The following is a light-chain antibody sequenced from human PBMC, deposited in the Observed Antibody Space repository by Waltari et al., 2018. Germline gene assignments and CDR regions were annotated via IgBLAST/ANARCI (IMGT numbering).Light chain of an antibody. Sequence: QSALTQPRSVSGSPGKSGTISCTGTSSDVGGYNHVAWYQQHPCKAPKHIIYDVSKPPSGVPDRFSGAKSGNTASLTISWLQAEDEADYYCCSYARSYTLVFGGGTKLTFL. CDR1: SSDVGGYNH. J-gene: IGLJ2*01. V-gene: IGLV2-11*01. CDR2: DVS. CDR3: CSYARSYTLV.